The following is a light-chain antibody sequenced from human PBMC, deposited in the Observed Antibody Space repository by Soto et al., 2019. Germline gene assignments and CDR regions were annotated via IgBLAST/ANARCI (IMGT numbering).Light chain of an antibody. CDR2: DVS. Sequence: QSVLTQPASVCGSPGQSITISCSGTSSDVGTYNYVSWYQHRPGKAPKLMIYDVSYRPSGVSNRFSGSKSANTASLTISGLQAEDEADYYCSSYTTSNTQVFGGGTKVTVL. V-gene: IGLV2-14*01. CDR1: SSDVGTYNY. J-gene: IGLJ3*02. CDR3: SSYTTSNTQV.